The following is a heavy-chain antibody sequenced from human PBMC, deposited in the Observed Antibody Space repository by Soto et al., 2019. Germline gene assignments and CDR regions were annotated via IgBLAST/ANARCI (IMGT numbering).Heavy chain of an antibody. V-gene: IGHV1-24*01. J-gene: IGHJ5*02. CDR1: GYTLTELS. D-gene: IGHD3-3*01. Sequence: GASVKVSCKASGYTLTELSMHWVRQAPGKGLEWMGGFDPEDGETIYAQKFQGRVTMTEDTSTDTAYMELSSLRSEDTAVYYCATPPVTIFGVYNWFDPWGQGTLVTVSS. CDR3: ATPPVTIFGVYNWFDP. CDR2: FDPEDGET.